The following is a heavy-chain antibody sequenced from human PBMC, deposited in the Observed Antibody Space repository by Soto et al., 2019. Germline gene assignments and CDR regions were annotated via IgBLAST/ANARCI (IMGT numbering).Heavy chain of an antibody. V-gene: IGHV3-11*01. CDR1: GFTFSDYY. D-gene: IGHD1-26*01. CDR3: ARDLGGPLGGATRAFDI. CDR2: ISSSGSTI. Sequence: LNLPCAGSGFTFSDYYMSWIRHATGKGLEWVSYISSSGSTIYYADSVKGRFTISRDNAKNSLYLQMNSLRAEDTAVYYCARDLGGPLGGATRAFDIWGQGTMVTVSS. J-gene: IGHJ3*02.